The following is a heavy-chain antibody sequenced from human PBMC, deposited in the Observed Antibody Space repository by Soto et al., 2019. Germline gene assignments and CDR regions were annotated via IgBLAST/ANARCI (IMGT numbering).Heavy chain of an antibody. Sequence: SETLSLTCTVSGGSIITYYWSWSRQPAGKGLEWIGRIYASGSTNYNPSLKSRVTMSVATSKSQFSLKLSSVTAADTAVYYCARGGMVIIPTATAFDYWGQGTLVTVSS. V-gene: IGHV4-4*07. D-gene: IGHD2-2*01. CDR3: ARGGMVIIPTATAFDY. J-gene: IGHJ4*02. CDR1: GGSIITYY. CDR2: IYASGST.